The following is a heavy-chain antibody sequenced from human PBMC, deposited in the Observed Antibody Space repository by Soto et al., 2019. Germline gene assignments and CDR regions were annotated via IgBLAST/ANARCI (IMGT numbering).Heavy chain of an antibody. CDR2: ISRSGDST. Sequence: QVQLVQSGAEVKKPGASVKVSCKASAYTLINYYIHWVRQAPGQGLEWMGIISRSGDSTTYAQKFQGRVTVTRVTSTSTVCLGRRGLRSEATAVYYCVIEPPNTSHNPGFDYWGEGTLVSVSS. V-gene: IGHV1-46*01. CDR3: VIEPPNTSHNPGFDY. CDR1: AYTLINYY. D-gene: IGHD2-2*01. J-gene: IGHJ4*02.